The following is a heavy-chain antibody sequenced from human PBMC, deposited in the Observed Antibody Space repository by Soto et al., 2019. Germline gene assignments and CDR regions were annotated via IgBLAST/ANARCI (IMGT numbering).Heavy chain of an antibody. CDR1: GGSISSGGYY. V-gene: IGHV4-31*03. CDR2: IYYSGST. Sequence: SETLSLTCTVSGGSISSGGYYWSWIRQHPGKGLEWIGYIYYSGSTYYNPSLKSRVTISVDTSKNQFSLKLSSVTAADTAVYYCARERIVVVPAAIPSVYYYGMDVWGQGATVTVSS. J-gene: IGHJ6*02. CDR3: ARERIVVVPAAIPSVYYYGMDV. D-gene: IGHD2-2*01.